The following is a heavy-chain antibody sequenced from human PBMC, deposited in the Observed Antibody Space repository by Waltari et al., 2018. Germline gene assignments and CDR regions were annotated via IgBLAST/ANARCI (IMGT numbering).Heavy chain of an antibody. V-gene: IGHV7-4-1*02. CDR2: ITTNTENS. D-gene: IGHD2-2*01. CDR3: AREVVPAAKIVVNWFDP. J-gene: IGHJ5*02. Sequence: QVQLVQSGSEWKKPGASVKVSCKAYGYSFTNYAINWVRQAPGQGREWMGWITTNTENSTYTQGFTIRFVLSVDTSVSTAYLQINDLKAEDTAIYYCAREVVPAAKIVVNWFDPWGQGTQVTVSS. CDR1: GYSFTNYA.